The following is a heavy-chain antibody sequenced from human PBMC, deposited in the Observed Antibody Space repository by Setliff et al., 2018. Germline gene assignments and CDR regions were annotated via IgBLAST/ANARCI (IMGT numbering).Heavy chain of an antibody. Sequence: PSETLSLTCDVSSYSISRGYYWGWIRRAPGKGLEFIGSIYHGGNIVYNPSLESRVTISADTSKNQFSLTLTSVTAADTAVYYCARAPPPWLQSLGGDYWGQGTLVTVSS. CDR1: SYSISRGYY. V-gene: IGHV4-38-2*01. CDR3: ARAPPPWLQSLGGDY. D-gene: IGHD5-12*01. CDR2: IYHGGNI. J-gene: IGHJ4*02.